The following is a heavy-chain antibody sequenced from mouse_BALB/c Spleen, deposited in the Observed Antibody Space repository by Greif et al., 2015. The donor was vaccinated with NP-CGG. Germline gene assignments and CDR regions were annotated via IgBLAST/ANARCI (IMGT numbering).Heavy chain of an antibody. Sequence: QVQLQQSGAELVKPGASVKLSCKASGYTFTSYWMHWVKQRPGQGLEWIGEIDPSDSYTNYNQKFKGKATLTVDKSSSTAYMQLSSLTSEDSAVYYCARRGGYYPWFAYWGQGTLVTVSA. J-gene: IGHJ3*01. D-gene: IGHD2-3*01. V-gene: IGHV1-69*02. CDR1: GYTFTSYW. CDR2: IDPSDSYT. CDR3: ARRGGYYPWFAY.